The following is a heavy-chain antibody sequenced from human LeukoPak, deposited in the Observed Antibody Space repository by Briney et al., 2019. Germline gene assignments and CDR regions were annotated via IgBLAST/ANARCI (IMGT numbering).Heavy chain of an antibody. Sequence: PSETLSLTCAVYGGCFSGYYWSWIRQPPGKGLEWIGEINHSGSTNYNPSLKSRVTISVDTSKNQFSLKLSSVTAADTAVYYCARSLWFEGYYYFGYWGQGTLVTVSS. CDR2: INHSGST. CDR3: ARSLWFEGYYYFGY. V-gene: IGHV4-34*01. CDR1: GGCFSGYY. D-gene: IGHD3-10*01. J-gene: IGHJ4*02.